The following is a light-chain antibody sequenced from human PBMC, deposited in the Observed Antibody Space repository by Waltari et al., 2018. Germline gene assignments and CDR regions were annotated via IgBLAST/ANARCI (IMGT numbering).Light chain of an antibody. CDR3: CSYGGSNTPKV. V-gene: IGLV2-23*01. Sequence: QSALTQPASLSGSPGQSITMSCTGTSSDVGTYNVLFWYQQHPGQAPKLMIYEDTRRPSGVSNRFSGSKSGNTASLTISGLQPEDEADYYCCSYGGSNTPKVFGGGTKLTVL. CDR1: SSDVGTYNV. J-gene: IGLJ3*02. CDR2: EDT.